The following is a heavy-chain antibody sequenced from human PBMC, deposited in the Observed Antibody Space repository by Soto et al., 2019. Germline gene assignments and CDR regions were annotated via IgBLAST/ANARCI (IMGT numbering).Heavy chain of an antibody. CDR3: ARHVYCSGGSCGDY. D-gene: IGHD2-15*01. V-gene: IGHV4-59*08. CDR2: IYYTGST. CDR1: GGSISSYY. Sequence: QVQLQESGPGLVKPSETLSLTCTVSGGSISSYYWSWIRQPPGKGLEWIGYIYYTGSTNYNPSLKRRVPISVDPSKNPFSPKVGSVTAADTAVYYCARHVYCSGGSCGDYWGQGTLVTVSS. J-gene: IGHJ4*02.